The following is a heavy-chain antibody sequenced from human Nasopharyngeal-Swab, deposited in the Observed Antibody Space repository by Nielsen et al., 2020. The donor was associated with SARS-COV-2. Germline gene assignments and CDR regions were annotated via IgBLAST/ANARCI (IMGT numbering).Heavy chain of an antibody. CDR1: GFTFSSFA. Sequence: GGSLRLSCEASGFTFSSFAMHWVRQAPGKGLEWVGLISYDGSHENYADSVRGRFTISRDNSKDTVHLQMNSLRPEDTAVYYCARDSVYHLGVFIITTSFMDVWGNGTTVTVSS. V-gene: IGHV3-30*04. CDR3: ARDSVYHLGVFIITTSFMDV. J-gene: IGHJ6*03. CDR2: ISYDGSHE. D-gene: IGHD3-3*01.